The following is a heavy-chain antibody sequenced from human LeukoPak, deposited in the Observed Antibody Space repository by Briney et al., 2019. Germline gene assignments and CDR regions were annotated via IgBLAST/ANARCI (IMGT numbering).Heavy chain of an antibody. D-gene: IGHD3-10*01. Sequence: PSETLSLTCAVYGGSFSGYYWSRIRQPPGKGLEWVGEINHSGSTNYNPSLKSRVTISVDTTKTQFSLKLSSVPAADTAVYYCAGGFDISMVGGVNFIDWGQGTLVTVSS. J-gene: IGHJ4*02. CDR1: GGSFSGYY. CDR3: AGGFDISMVGGVNFID. V-gene: IGHV4-34*01. CDR2: INHSGST.